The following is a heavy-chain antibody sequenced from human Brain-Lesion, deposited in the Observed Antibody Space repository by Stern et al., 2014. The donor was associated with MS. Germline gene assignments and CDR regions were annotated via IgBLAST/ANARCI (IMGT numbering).Heavy chain of an antibody. J-gene: IGHJ6*02. CDR3: ARGRVVPGFQYYATDV. Sequence: QVQLQESGPGLVKPSQTLSLSFTVSGGSISSGGYYWSWIRQPAGKGLEWIGRIFNSGSTSYNPSLKSRVTISIDTSKNQFSLRLNSMTAADTAVYYCARGRVVPGFQYYATDVWGQGTTVIVSS. V-gene: IGHV4-61*02. CDR2: IFNSGST. D-gene: IGHD2-2*01. CDR1: GGSISSGGYY.